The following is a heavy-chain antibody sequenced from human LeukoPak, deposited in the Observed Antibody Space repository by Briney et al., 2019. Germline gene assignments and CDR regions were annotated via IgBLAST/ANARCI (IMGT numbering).Heavy chain of an antibody. Sequence: SVKVSCKASGGTFSSYAINWVRQAPGQGLEWMGRIIPILGITNYAQNFQGRVTITADKSSNTAYMELSSLRSDDTAVFYCARQKTAVGSRIDYWGQGTLVTVSS. D-gene: IGHD6-13*01. J-gene: IGHJ4*02. V-gene: IGHV1-69*04. CDR1: GGTFSSYA. CDR2: IIPILGIT. CDR3: ARQKTAVGSRIDY.